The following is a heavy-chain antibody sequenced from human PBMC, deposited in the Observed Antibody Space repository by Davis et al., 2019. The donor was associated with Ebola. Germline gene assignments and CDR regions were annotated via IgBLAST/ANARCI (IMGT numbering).Heavy chain of an antibody. CDR3: ARIRQQFAYFDY. V-gene: IGHV4-30-4*07. D-gene: IGHD6-6*01. CDR2: IFYSGST. J-gene: IGHJ4*02. Sequence: MPSQTLSPTCPVSGDSISSGGFSWSWIRQPPGKGPEWIGCIFYSGSTYYNPSLKSRVSISVDTSKTQFSLKLNSVTAADTAVYYGARIRQQFAYFDYWGQGTLVTVSS. CDR1: GDSISSGGFS.